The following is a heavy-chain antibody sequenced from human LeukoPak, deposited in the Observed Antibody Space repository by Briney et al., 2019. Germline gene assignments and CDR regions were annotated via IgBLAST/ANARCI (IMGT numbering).Heavy chain of an antibody. CDR2: INHNSGDT. CDR1: GYTFTGFY. CDR3: ARGPYDY. J-gene: IGHJ4*02. Sequence: ASVKVSCKASGYTFTGFYIHWLRQAPGQGLEWMGWINHNSGDTNYAQKFQGGVTMTPDTSINTAYMDLNRLRSDDSGIYYCARGPYDYWGQGTLVTVSS. V-gene: IGHV1-2*02.